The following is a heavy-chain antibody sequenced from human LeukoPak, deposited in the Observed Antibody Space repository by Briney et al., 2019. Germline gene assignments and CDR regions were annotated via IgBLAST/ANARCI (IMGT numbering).Heavy chain of an antibody. CDR3: ARGVYFDY. V-gene: IGHV1-18*01. J-gene: IGHJ4*02. Sequence: GASVKVSCKTSGYTFTNYGISWARQAPGQGLEWMGWISAYNGNANYAQKVQGRVTMTADTSTSTAYMELSSLRSEDTAVYYCARGVYFDYWGQGTLVTVSS. CDR1: GYTFTNYG. CDR2: ISAYNGNA. D-gene: IGHD3-16*01.